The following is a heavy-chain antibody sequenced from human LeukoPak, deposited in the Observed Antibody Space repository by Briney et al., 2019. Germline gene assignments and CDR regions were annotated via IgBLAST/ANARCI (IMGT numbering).Heavy chain of an antibody. J-gene: IGHJ4*02. V-gene: IGHV1-2*04. Sequence: ASVTVSCKASGYTFTGYYMHWVRQAPGQGLEWMGWINPNSGGTNYAQKFQGWVTMTRDTSISTAYMELSRLRSDDTAVYYCARGFSSSWYYFDYWGQGTLVTVSS. CDR1: GYTFTGYY. CDR2: INPNSGGT. D-gene: IGHD6-13*01. CDR3: ARGFSSSWYYFDY.